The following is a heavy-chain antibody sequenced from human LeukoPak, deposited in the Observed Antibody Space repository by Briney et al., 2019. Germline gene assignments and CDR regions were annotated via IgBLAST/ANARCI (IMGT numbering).Heavy chain of an antibody. D-gene: IGHD4-11*01. J-gene: IGHJ1*01. Sequence: KPSETLSLTCTVSGGSISSSSYYWSWIRQHPGKGLEWIGYIYYSGSTYYNPSLKSRVTISVDTSKNQFSLKLSSVTAADTAVYYCARVSTATVTTEHWGQGTLVTVSS. V-gene: IGHV4-31*03. CDR3: ARVSTATVTTEH. CDR1: GGSISSSSYY. CDR2: IYYSGST.